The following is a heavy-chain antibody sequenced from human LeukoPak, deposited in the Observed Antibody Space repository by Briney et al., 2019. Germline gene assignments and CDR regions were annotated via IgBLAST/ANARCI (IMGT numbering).Heavy chain of an antibody. J-gene: IGHJ3*02. CDR2: ISSSSSYI. V-gene: IGHV3-21*01. CDR3: ARDRPPYCSGGSCYSGYLYDDAFDI. Sequence: PGGCLRLSCAASGFTFSSYSMNWVRQAPGKGLEWVSSISSSSSYIYYADSVKGRFTISRDNAKNSLYLQMNSLRAEDTAVYYCARDRPPYCSGGSCYSGYLYDDAFDIWGQGTMVTVSS. CDR1: GFTFSSYS. D-gene: IGHD2-15*01.